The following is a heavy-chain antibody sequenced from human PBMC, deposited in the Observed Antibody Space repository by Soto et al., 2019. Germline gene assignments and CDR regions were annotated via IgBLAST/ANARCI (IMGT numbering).Heavy chain of an antibody. D-gene: IGHD1-26*01. CDR1: GYTFTSYY. Sequence: QVQLVQSGAEVKKPGASVKLSCNASGYTFTSYYMHWVRQAPGQGLEWMGMINPSGSSTSYSQKVQGRVTMTRDTSTSTVYMELSSLRSEDTALYYCARGGTATTTYYSGMDVWGQGTTVTVSS. J-gene: IGHJ6*02. CDR2: INPSGSST. CDR3: ARGGTATTTYYSGMDV. V-gene: IGHV1-46*01.